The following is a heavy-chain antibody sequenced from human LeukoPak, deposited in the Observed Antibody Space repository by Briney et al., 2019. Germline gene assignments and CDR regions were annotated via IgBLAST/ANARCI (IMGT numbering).Heavy chain of an antibody. D-gene: IGHD6-19*01. CDR3: AKHRLPVAGSPSKNPTAYFED. CDR2: ISSSGHVT. CDR1: GFTFTSHS. Sequence: GGSMILSCAASGFTFTSHSMSWVRQAPGKGLEWVSAISSSGHVTFYADSVKGRFTVSRDQSQYTLFLHMSSLRADDTAVYYCAKHRLPVAGSPSKNPTAYFEDWGQGILVTVSS. V-gene: IGHV3-23*01. J-gene: IGHJ4*02.